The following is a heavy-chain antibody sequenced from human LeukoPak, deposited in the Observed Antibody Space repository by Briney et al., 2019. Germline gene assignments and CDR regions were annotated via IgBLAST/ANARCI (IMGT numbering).Heavy chain of an antibody. CDR1: GLSVSSNY. CDR2: IYSDGST. Sequence: GGSLRLSCGASGLSVSSNYMSWVRQAPGKGLEWVSVIYSDGSTYYADSVKGRFTISRDNSKNTLYLQMNSLRVEDTAVYYCVRGMGFSMLYYFAYWGQGTLLTVSS. D-gene: IGHD3-10*02. CDR3: VRGMGFSMLYYFAY. V-gene: IGHV3-66*02. J-gene: IGHJ4*02.